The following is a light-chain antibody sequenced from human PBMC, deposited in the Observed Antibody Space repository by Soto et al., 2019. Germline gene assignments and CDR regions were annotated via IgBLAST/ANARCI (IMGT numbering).Light chain of an antibody. CDR3: QQYNNWPSTWT. CDR1: QSVSSY. CDR2: DAS. J-gene: IGKJ1*01. Sequence: EIVLTQSPATLSLSPGEIATLSFSASQSVSSYLAWYQQKPGQAPRLLIYDASNRATGIPARFSGSGSGTEFTLTITGLQSEDSAIYYCQQYNNWPSTWTFGQGTKVDIK. V-gene: IGKV3-11*01.